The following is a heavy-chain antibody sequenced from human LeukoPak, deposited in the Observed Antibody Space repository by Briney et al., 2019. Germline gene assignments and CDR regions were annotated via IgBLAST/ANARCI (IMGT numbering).Heavy chain of an antibody. Sequence: ASVKVSCKASGYTFTGYYMHWVRQAPGQGLEWMGWINPNSGGTNYPQKFQGWVTMTRDTSISTAYMELSRLRSDDTAVYYCARVYCSSTSCYDAFDIWGQGTMVTVSS. CDR2: INPNSGGT. V-gene: IGHV1-2*04. CDR3: ARVYCSSTSCYDAFDI. J-gene: IGHJ3*02. D-gene: IGHD2-2*01. CDR1: GYTFTGYY.